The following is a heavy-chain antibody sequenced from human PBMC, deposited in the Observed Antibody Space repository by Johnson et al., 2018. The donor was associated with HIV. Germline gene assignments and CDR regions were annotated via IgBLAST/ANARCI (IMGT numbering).Heavy chain of an antibody. CDR1: GFTFDNFA. CDR2: INWNGGST. J-gene: IGHJ3*02. V-gene: IGHV3-20*04. D-gene: IGHD4-17*01. Sequence: VRLVESGGSVVRPGGSLRLSCAASGFTFDNFAMSWVRQAQGKGLEWVSGINWNGGSTDYADSVKGRFTISRDNAKNSLYLQMNSLRAEDTAVYYCARAPKGGDYGEGAFDIWGQGTMVTVSS. CDR3: ARAPKGGDYGEGAFDI.